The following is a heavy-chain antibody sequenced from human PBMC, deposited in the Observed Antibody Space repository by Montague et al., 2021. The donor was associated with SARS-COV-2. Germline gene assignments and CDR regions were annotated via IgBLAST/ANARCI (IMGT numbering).Heavy chain of an antibody. CDR2: IHYSGST. J-gene: IGHJ3*02. Sequence: SETLSLTCTVSGGSISSSSYYWGWSRQPPGKGLGWIGSIHYSGSTYYTPSLNSRVTISVNTSKNQFSLKLSSVTAADTAVYYCARFPTSYYYVSKSAHVTPDAFDIWGQGAMVTVSS. V-gene: IGHV4-39*01. CDR1: GGSISSSSYY. CDR3: ARFPTSYYYVSKSAHVTPDAFDI. D-gene: IGHD3-22*01.